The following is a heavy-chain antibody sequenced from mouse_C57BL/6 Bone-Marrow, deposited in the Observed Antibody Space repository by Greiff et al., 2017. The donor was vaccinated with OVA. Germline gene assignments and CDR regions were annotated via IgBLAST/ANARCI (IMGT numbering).Heavy chain of an antibody. D-gene: IGHD2-3*01. J-gene: IGHJ1*03. V-gene: IGHV5-9-1*02. CDR3: TRDGGRYGYFDV. Sequence: EVHLVESGEGLVKPGGSLKLSCAASGFTFSSYAMSWVRQTPEKRLEWVAYISSGGDYIYYADTVKGRFTISRDNARNTLYLQMSSLKSEDTAMYYCTRDGGRYGYFDVWGTGTTVTVSS. CDR1: GFTFSSYA. CDR2: ISSGGDYI.